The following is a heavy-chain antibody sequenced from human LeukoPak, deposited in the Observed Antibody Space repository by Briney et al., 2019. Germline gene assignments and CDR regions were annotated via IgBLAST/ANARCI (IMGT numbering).Heavy chain of an antibody. V-gene: IGHV4-30-4*08. CDR2: IYYTGST. J-gene: IGHJ4*02. Sequence: PSETLSLTCTVSGGSISSGGYYWSWIRQHPGKGLEWIGYIYYTGSTYYNPSLKSRVSISVDTSKNQFSLKLRSVTAADTAVYYCARAKDGYNSYWGQGALVTVSS. CDR1: GGSISSGGYY. D-gene: IGHD5-24*01. CDR3: ARAKDGYNSY.